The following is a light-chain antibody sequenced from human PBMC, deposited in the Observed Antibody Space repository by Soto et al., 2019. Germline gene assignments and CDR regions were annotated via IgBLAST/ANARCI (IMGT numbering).Light chain of an antibody. Sequence: QSALTQPPSASGSPGQSVTISCIGTSSDVGGYNYVSWYQQHPGKAPKLMIYEVSKRPSGVPDRFSGSKSGNTASLTVSGLQAEDEADYYCSSYAASNNLGVFGGGTQLTAL. CDR3: SSYAASNNLGV. J-gene: IGLJ2*01. CDR2: EVS. V-gene: IGLV2-8*01. CDR1: SSDVGGYNY.